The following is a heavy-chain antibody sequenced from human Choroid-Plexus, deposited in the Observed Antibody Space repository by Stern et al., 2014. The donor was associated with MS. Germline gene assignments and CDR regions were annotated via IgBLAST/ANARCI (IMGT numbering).Heavy chain of an antibody. CDR2: VSYDGSNK. V-gene: IGHV3-30*18. J-gene: IGHJ5*02. D-gene: IGHD2/OR15-2a*01. CDR3: AKDRQYLTYFFDH. Sequence: LQPGRPLRLSCVASGFTFGSCAMHWVRQAPGKGLEWVAGVSYDGSNKYYADSVKGRFTIFRDNSQNTLYMQMSSLRPEDTAVYYCAKDRQYLTYFFDHWGQGSLVTVSS. CDR1: GFTFGSCA.